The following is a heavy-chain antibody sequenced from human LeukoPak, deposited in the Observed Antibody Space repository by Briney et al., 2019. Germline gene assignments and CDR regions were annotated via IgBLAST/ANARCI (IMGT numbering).Heavy chain of an antibody. CDR2: INHSGST. CDR3: ARPPGSYYS. CDR1: GGSFSGYY. V-gene: IGHV4-34*01. J-gene: IGHJ4*02. D-gene: IGHD1-26*01. Sequence: PSETLSLTCAVYGGSFSGYYWSWIRQPPGKGLEWIGEINHSGSTNYNPSLKSRVTISVDTSKNQFSLKLSSVTAADTAVYYCARPPGSYYSWGQEPRAPFS.